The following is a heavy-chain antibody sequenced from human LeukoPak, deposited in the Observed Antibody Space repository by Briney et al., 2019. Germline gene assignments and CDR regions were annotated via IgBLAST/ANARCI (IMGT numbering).Heavy chain of an antibody. J-gene: IGHJ4*02. CDR3: AREGGIAARPHFDY. CDR1: GFTFEDYG. V-gene: IGHV3-20*04. CDR2: INWNGGST. Sequence: PGGSLRLSCAASGFTFEDYGMSWVRQAPGKGLEWVSGINWNGGSTGYADSVKGRFTSSRDNAKNSLYLQMNSLRAEDTALYYCAREGGIAARPHFDYWGQGTLVTVSS. D-gene: IGHD6-6*01.